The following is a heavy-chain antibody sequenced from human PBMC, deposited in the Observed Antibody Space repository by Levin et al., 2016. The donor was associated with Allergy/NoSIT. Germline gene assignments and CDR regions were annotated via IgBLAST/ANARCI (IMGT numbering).Heavy chain of an antibody. V-gene: IGHV4-39*01. D-gene: IGHD3/OR15-3a*01. CDR1: GGSISRSSYY. CDR2: IYYSGIA. CDR3: ARVVLMDYHYYFDL. J-gene: IGHJ4*02. Sequence: GSLRLSCTVSGGSISRSSYYWAWIRQPPGKGLEWLGSIYYSGIAYYNPSVQSRVTISVETSRSQFSLKLAVSTTADTAVYYCARVVLMDYHYYFDLWGQGAPVTVSS.